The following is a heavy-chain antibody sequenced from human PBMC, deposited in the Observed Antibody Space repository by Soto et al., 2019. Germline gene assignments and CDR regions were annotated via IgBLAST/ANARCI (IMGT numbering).Heavy chain of an antibody. J-gene: IGHJ4*02. V-gene: IGHV3-30-3*01. CDR1: GFTFSSYA. Sequence: QVQLVESGGGVVQPGRSLRLSCAASGFTFSSYAMHWVRQAPGKGLEWVAVISYDGSNKYYADSVKGRFTISRDNSKNTLYLQMNSLRAEDTAVYYCARDGLVWWLQPYYFDYWGQGTLVTVSS. CDR3: ARDGLVWWLQPYYFDY. D-gene: IGHD5-12*01. CDR2: ISYDGSNK.